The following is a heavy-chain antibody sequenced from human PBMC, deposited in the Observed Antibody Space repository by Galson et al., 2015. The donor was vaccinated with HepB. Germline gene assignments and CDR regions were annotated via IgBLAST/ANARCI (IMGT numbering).Heavy chain of an antibody. CDR2: ISWNSGSI. Sequence: SLRLSCAASGFTFDDYAMHWVRQAPGKGLEWVSGISWNSGSIGYADSVKGRFTISRDNAKNSLYLQMNSLRAEDTALYYCAKDIMSATYWYFDLWGRGTLVTVSS. V-gene: IGHV3-9*01. CDR3: AKDIMSATYWYFDL. CDR1: GFTFDDYA. D-gene: IGHD3-16*01. J-gene: IGHJ2*01.